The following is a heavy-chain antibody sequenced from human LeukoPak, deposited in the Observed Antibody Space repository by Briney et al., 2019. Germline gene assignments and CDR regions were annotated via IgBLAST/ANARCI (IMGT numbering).Heavy chain of an antibody. Sequence: PSETLSLTCAVSGGSISGHYWHWIRRPPGERLEWIGYIYYNGNTNYSPSLWGRVTFSADTSKSQLSLNLSSVTAADTAVYYCARGPFEYYFDYWGQGKLVTVSS. D-gene: IGHD3-9*01. CDR1: GGSISGHY. J-gene: IGHJ4*02. CDR3: ARGPFEYYFDY. V-gene: IGHV4-59*11. CDR2: IYYNGNT.